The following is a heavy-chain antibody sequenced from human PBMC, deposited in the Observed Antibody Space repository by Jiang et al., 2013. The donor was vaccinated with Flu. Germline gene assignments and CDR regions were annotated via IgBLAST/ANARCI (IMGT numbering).Heavy chain of an antibody. CDR1: GFTFSTYG. J-gene: IGHJ4*02. CDR2: ISYDGSSK. CDR3: AKDDSLYSRTWPFFDY. D-gene: IGHD6-13*01. V-gene: IGHV3-30*18. Sequence: QLVESGGGVVQPGRSLRLSCAASGFTFSTYGMHWVRQVPGKGLEWVAVISYDGSSKLYADSVRGRFTISRDNSKNTLYLQMDSLRAEDTAVYFCAKDDSLYSRTWPFFDYWGQGNLVTVSS.